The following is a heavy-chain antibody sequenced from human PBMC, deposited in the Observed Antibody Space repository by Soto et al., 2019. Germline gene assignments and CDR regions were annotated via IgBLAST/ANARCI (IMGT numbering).Heavy chain of an antibody. D-gene: IGHD4-17*01. V-gene: IGHV3-15*01. CDR2: IKSKTDGGTT. J-gene: IGHJ1*01. CDR3: TTARGTYGAEYFQH. CDR1: GFTFTNAW. Sequence: PVGSLRLSCAASGFTFTNAWMSWVRQAPGKGLEWVGRIKSKTDGGTTDYAAPVKGRFTISRDDSKNTLYLQMNSLKTEDTAVYYCTTARGTYGAEYFQHWGQGTLVTSPQ.